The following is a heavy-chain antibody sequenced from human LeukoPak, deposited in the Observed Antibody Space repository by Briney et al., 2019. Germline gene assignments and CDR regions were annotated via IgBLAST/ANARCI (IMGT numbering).Heavy chain of an antibody. CDR1: GGTFSSYA. J-gene: IGHJ4*02. CDR3: ASRLLGRAAVSIDY. Sequence: RRASVNVSCKASGGTFSSYAISWVRQAPGQGLEWMGGIIPIFGTANYAQKFQGRVTITADESTSTAYMELSSLRSEDTAVYYCASRLLGRAAVSIDYWGQGTLVTVSS. D-gene: IGHD2-15*01. V-gene: IGHV1-69*13. CDR2: IIPIFGTA.